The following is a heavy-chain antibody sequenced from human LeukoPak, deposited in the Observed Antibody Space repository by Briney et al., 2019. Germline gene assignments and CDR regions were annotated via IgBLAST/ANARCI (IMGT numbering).Heavy chain of an antibody. Sequence: ASVKVSCKASGYTFTSYDINWVRQATGQGLEWMGWINPNSGGTNYAQKFQGRVTMTRDTSISTAYMELSRLRSDDTAVYYCARDLGIAEQWLWGGPTGFDYWGQGTLVTVSS. J-gene: IGHJ4*02. CDR3: ARDLGIAEQWLWGGPTGFDY. D-gene: IGHD6-19*01. CDR2: INPNSGGT. V-gene: IGHV1-2*02. CDR1: GYTFTSYD.